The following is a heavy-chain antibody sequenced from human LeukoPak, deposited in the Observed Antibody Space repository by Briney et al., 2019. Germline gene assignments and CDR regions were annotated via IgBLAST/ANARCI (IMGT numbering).Heavy chain of an antibody. V-gene: IGHV4-39*01. CDR2: IYYSGST. CDR1: GGSISSSSYY. D-gene: IGHD2-2*01. Sequence: SETLSLTCTVSGGSISSSSYYWGWIRQPPGKGLEWIGSIYYSGSTYYNPSLKSRVTISVDTSKNQFSLKLSSVTAADTAGYFCARHPRYCSSITCSLSYFDYWGQGTLVTVSS. CDR3: ARHPRYCSSITCSLSYFDY. J-gene: IGHJ4*02.